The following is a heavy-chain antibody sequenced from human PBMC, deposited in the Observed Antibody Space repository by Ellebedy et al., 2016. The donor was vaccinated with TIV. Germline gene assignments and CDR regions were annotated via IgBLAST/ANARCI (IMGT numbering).Heavy chain of an antibody. CDR2: IYSSGIT. Sequence: MPSETLSLTCSVSGGSISGHYWGWIRQSPGKGLECIGYIYSSGITTYNPSLKTRVTISLDTSQRQFSLKLTSVTALDTAVYYCARRGLAAGGTLLYYWGQGTLVTVSS. J-gene: IGHJ4*02. V-gene: IGHV4-59*11. CDR1: GGSISGHY. CDR3: ARRGLAAGGTLLYY. D-gene: IGHD6-13*01.